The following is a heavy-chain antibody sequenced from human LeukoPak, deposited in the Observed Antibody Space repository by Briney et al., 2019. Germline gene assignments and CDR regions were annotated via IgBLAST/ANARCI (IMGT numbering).Heavy chain of an antibody. Sequence: SETLSLTCTVSGGSISSGGYYWSWIRQHPGKGLEWIGYIYYSGSTYYNPSFKSRVTISVDTSKNQFSLKLSSVTAADTAVYYCARGPAYCSGGSCYSPMNWFDPWGQGTLVTVSS. CDR3: ARGPAYCSGGSCYSPMNWFDP. V-gene: IGHV4-31*03. D-gene: IGHD2-15*01. J-gene: IGHJ5*02. CDR2: IYYSGST. CDR1: GGSISSGGYY.